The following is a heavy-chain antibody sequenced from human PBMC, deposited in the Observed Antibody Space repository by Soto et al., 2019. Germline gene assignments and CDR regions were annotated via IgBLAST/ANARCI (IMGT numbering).Heavy chain of an antibody. Sequence: EVQLVESGGGLVQPGGSLRLSCAASGFTFSSYWMSWVRQAPGKGLEWVANIKQDGSEKYYVDSVKGRFTISRDNAKNSLYLQMNSLRAEDTAVYYCARGSQYDFWSGYYRGWFDPWGQGTLVTVSS. CDR3: ARGSQYDFWSGYYRGWFDP. CDR1: GFTFSSYW. CDR2: IKQDGSEK. J-gene: IGHJ5*02. D-gene: IGHD3-3*01. V-gene: IGHV3-7*01.